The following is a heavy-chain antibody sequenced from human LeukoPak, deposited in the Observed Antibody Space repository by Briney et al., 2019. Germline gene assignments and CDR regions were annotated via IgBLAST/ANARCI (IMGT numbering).Heavy chain of an antibody. D-gene: IGHD3-3*01. CDR2: INRSGST. J-gene: IGHJ5*02. Sequence: SETLSLTCAVYGGSFSGYYWSWIRRPPGKGLEWIGEINRSGSTNYNPSLKSRVTISVDTSKNQFSLKLSSVTAADTAVYYCARGPRKRITIFGVVIPGEDNWFDPWGQGTLVTVSS. CDR1: GGSFSGYY. CDR3: ARGPRKRITIFGVVIPGEDNWFDP. V-gene: IGHV4-34*01.